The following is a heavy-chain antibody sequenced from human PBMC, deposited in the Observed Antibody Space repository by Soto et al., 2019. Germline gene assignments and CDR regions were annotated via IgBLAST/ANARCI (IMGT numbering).Heavy chain of an antibody. CDR3: ARIDCTGENCNPYYHYGMDV. CDR1: GFTFSTYG. V-gene: IGHV3-33*01. J-gene: IGHJ6*02. Sequence: GGSLGLSCAASGFTFSTYGMHWVRQVPGKGLQWVAIIWYDGSIKYYADSVKGRFTISRDNSKNTLYLQMNSLRDEDTAVYYCARIDCTGENCNPYYHYGMDVWGQRNTVRVYS. D-gene: IGHD2-8*02. CDR2: IWYDGSIK.